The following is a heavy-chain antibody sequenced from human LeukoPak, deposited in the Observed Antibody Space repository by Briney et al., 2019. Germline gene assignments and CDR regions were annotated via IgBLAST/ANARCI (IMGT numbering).Heavy chain of an antibody. J-gene: IGHJ4*02. CDR3: VHRQTGGTSFDY. CDR2: IYWDDDK. D-gene: IGHD1-1*01. CDR1: GFSLSTSGVG. Sequence: ESGPTLVNPTQTLTLTCTFSGFSLSTSGVGVGWIRQPPGKALEWLALIYWDDDKRYSPSLKSRLTITKDTSKNQVVLTMTNMDPVDTATYHCVHRQTGGTSFDYWGQGTLVIVSS. V-gene: IGHV2-5*02.